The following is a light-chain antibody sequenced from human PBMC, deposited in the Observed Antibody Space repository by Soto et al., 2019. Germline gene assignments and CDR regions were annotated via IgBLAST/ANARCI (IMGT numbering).Light chain of an antibody. CDR2: TAS. J-gene: IGKJ1*01. CDR1: QTISRW. CDR3: QEYNNYWT. V-gene: IGKV1-5*01. Sequence: DIQMSQSASTLSASGGATLTITCRASQTISRWLAWYQQKPGKAPRLLIYTASTLESGVPSRFSASGSGTEFTLTISSLHPDDFATYYCQEYNNYWTFGQGTKVDIK.